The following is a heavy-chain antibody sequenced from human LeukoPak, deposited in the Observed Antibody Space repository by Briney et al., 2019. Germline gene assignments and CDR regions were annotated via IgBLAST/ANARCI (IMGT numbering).Heavy chain of an antibody. CDR1: GFTFSSYA. D-gene: IGHD2-21*02. CDR2: ISGSGGST. J-gene: IGHJ4*02. Sequence: GGSLRLSCAASGFTFSSYAMRSVRQAPRKGLLCVSAISGSGGSTYYADSVNGRFTISRDNSKNTLYLQMNSLRAECTAVYYCAKEAYCGGDCYFDYWGQGTLVTVSS. V-gene: IGHV3-23*01. CDR3: AKEAYCGGDCYFDY.